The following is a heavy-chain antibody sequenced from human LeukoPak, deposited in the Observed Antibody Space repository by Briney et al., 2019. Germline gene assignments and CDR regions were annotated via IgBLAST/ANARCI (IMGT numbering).Heavy chain of an antibody. J-gene: IGHJ4*02. CDR2: INHSGST. V-gene: IGHV4-34*01. D-gene: IGHD3-10*01. CDR3: ARSPGGDFDY. CDR1: GGSFSGYY. Sequence: SETLSLTCAVYGGSFSGYYWSWIRQPPGKGLEWIGEINHSGSTNYNPSLKSRVTISVDTSKNQFSLKVTSVTAADTAAYYCARSPGGDFDYWGQGTLVTVSS.